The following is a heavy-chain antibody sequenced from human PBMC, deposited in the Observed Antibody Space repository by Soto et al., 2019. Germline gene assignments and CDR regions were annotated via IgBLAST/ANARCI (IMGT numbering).Heavy chain of an antibody. CDR3: ARDHSYCSGGRCYSGWFDP. V-gene: IGHV3-11*06. J-gene: IGHJ5*02. D-gene: IGHD2-15*01. CDR1: DFTFSDSY. Sequence: QVQLVESGGDLVRPGGSLRLSCAASDFTFSDSYMSWIRQAPGKGLEWVSYISGSSSYTDYADSVKGRFTISRDNAKKSMYLQMDSLRAEDTAVYYCARDHSYCSGGRCYSGWFDPWGQGTLVTVSS. CDR2: ISGSSSYT.